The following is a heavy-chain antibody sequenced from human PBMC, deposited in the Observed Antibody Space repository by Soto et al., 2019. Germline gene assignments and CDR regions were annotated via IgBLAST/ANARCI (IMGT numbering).Heavy chain of an antibody. CDR3: ARTVYYYDSSGYYRPTDPDAFDI. CDR2: ISAYNGNT. V-gene: IGHV1-18*01. D-gene: IGHD3-22*01. CDR1: GYTFTSYG. J-gene: IGHJ3*02. Sequence: QVQLVQSGAEVKKPGAPVKVSCKASGYTFTSYGISWVLQAPGQGLEWMGWISAYNGNTNYAQKLQGRVTMTTDTSTSTAYMELRSQRSDDTAVYYCARTVYYYDSSGYYRPTDPDAFDIWGQGTMVTVSS.